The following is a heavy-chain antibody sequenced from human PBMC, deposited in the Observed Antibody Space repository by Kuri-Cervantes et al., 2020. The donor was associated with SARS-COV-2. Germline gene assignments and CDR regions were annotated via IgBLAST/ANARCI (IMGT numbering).Heavy chain of an antibody. Sequence: GGSLRLSCAASGFTFRSYTMHWVRQAPGKGLEWVALISYDGSNKSYADSVKGRFTISRDNSKNTLHLQLNSLTVEDTAVYYCAKDKDSSGWYADFDYWGQGTLVTVSS. V-gene: IGHV3-30*01. J-gene: IGHJ4*02. CDR3: AKDKDSSGWYADFDY. D-gene: IGHD6-19*01. CDR1: GFTFRSYT. CDR2: ISYDGSNK.